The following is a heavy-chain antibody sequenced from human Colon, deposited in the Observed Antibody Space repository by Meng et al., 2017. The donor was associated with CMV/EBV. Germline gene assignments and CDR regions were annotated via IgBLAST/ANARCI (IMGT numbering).Heavy chain of an antibody. Sequence: SQTLSLTCAISGDSVSSNSAAWNWIRQSPSRGLEWLGRTYYGSSRSKWYNDYSVSVKSRIIINADTSKNQFSLQLNSVTPEDTGVYYCARVALWLGGFKYYGMDVWGQGTTVTVSS. CDR1: GDSVSSNSAA. CDR2: TYYGSSRSKWYN. J-gene: IGHJ6*02. D-gene: IGHD3-10*01. CDR3: ARVALWLGGFKYYGMDV. V-gene: IGHV6-1*01.